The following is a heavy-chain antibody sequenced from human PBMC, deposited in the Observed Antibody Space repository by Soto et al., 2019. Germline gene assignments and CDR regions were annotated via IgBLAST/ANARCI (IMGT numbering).Heavy chain of an antibody. V-gene: IGHV4-4*07. CDR2: IYTSGST. CDR1: GGSSSSYY. D-gene: IGHD3-22*01. Sequence: KTLSLTCTVSGGSSSSYYWSWIRQPAGKGLEWIGRIYTSGSTNYNPSLKSRVTMSVDTSKNQFSLKLSSVTAADTAVYYCARDEYYDSSGYAAYWGQGTLVTVSS. CDR3: ARDEYYDSSGYAAY. J-gene: IGHJ4*02.